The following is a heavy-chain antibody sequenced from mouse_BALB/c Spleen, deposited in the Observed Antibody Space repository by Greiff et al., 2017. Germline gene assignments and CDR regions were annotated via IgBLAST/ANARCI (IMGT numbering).Heavy chain of an antibody. CDR1: GYTFPNYW. J-gene: IGHJ3*01. CDR2: IDPGGGYT. CDR3: ARDDYDVAY. V-gene: IGHV1-63*02. Sequence: VQLQQSGAARVRPGTSVPMSCKASGYTFPNYWLGWVKQSPGHGLDWIGDIDPGGGYTNYNEEFRGKATLTADTSSRTAYMQLSSLTSEDSAVYFCARDDYDVAYWGQGTVVTVSA. D-gene: IGHD2-4*01.